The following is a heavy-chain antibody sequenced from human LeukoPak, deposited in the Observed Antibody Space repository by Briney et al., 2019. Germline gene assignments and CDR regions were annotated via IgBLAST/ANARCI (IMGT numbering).Heavy chain of an antibody. Sequence: GGSLRLSCAASGFTFSSYSMNWVRQAPGKGLEWVSYISSSSSTVYYADSVKGRFTISRDNAKNSLYLQMNSLRAEDTALYYCAGFTYYFDYWGQGTLVTVSS. CDR3: AGFTYYFDY. CDR1: GFTFSSYS. J-gene: IGHJ4*02. CDR2: ISSSSSTV. V-gene: IGHV3-48*01.